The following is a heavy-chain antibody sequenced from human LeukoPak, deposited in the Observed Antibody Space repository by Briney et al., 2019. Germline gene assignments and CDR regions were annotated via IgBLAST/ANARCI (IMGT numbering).Heavy chain of an antibody. CDR1: GYTFTSYY. V-gene: IGHV1-46*01. D-gene: IGHD4-17*01. CDR3: ARTDGDFYYFDY. J-gene: IGHJ4*02. CDR2: INPSGGST. Sequence: ASVKVSCKASGYTFTSYYMHWVRQAPGQGLEWVGIINPSGGSTSYAQKFQGRVTMTRDTSTSTVYMELSSLRSEDTAVYYCARTDGDFYYFDYWGQGTLVTVSS.